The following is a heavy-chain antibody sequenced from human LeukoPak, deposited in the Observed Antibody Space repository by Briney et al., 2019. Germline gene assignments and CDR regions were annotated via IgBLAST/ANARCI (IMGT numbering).Heavy chain of an antibody. CDR1: GFTFSSYS. D-gene: IGHD2-15*01. Sequence: GGSLRLSCAASGFTFSSYSMNWVRQAPGKGLEWVSSISTSGSFIYYADSLKGRFTISRDNAKNSLFLQMNSLRAEDTAVYYCARARTPDYWGQGTLVTVSS. J-gene: IGHJ4*02. CDR2: ISTSGSFI. V-gene: IGHV3-21*01. CDR3: ARARTPDY.